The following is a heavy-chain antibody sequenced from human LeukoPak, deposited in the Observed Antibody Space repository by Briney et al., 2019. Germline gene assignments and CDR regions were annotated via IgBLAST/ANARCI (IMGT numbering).Heavy chain of an antibody. D-gene: IGHD3-22*01. Sequence: SVKVSCKAFGGTFSSYDISWVRQAPGQGLEWMGRIIPIFGTANYAQKFQGRVTITTDESTSTAYMELSRLRSEDTAVYYCARSQYYDSSGYYDYWGQGTLVTVSS. CDR1: GGTFSSYD. CDR2: IIPIFGTA. CDR3: ARSQYYDSSGYYDY. V-gene: IGHV1-69*05. J-gene: IGHJ4*02.